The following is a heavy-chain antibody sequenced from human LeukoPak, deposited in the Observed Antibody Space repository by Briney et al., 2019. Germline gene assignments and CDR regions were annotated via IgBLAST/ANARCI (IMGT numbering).Heavy chain of an antibody. V-gene: IGHV1-18*01. D-gene: IGHD6-13*01. Sequence: SAYNGNTNYAQKLQGRVTMTTDTSTSTAYMELRSLRSDDTAVYYCARSQPAGIAAAGIVDYWGQGTLVTVSS. CDR3: ARSQPAGIAAAGIVDY. J-gene: IGHJ4*02. CDR2: SAYNGNT.